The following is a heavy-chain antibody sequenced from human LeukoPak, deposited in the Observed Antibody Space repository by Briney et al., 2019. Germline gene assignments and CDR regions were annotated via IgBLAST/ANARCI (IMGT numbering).Heavy chain of an antibody. V-gene: IGHV1-18*01. CDR1: GYTFTSYG. D-gene: IGHD2-2*01. J-gene: IGHJ4*02. Sequence: ASVQVSCKASGYTFTSYGISWVRQAPGQGLEWMGWISTYNGDTNYAQKFQGRVTMTTDTSTTAYMELRSLRSDDTAVYYCARDSSQGGSYFDYWGQGTLVTVSS. CDR2: ISTYNGDT. CDR3: ARDSSQGGSYFDY.